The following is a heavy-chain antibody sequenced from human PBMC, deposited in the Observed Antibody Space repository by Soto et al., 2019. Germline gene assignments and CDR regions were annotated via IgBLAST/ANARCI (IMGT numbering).Heavy chain of an antibody. CDR1: DYSVSSSNW. D-gene: IGHD3-10*01. V-gene: IGHV4-28*01. J-gene: IGHJ4*02. Sequence: QVQLQESGPGLVMPSDTLSLTCVVSDYSVSSSNWWGWIRQPPGKGLEWIGYISYTGTTYYTPSLKSRVTMSVETAKNQFSLQQTSVTAVDTAVYYCARTTLRRGNFDSWGQGTLVTVSS. CDR2: ISYTGTT. CDR3: ARTTLRRGNFDS.